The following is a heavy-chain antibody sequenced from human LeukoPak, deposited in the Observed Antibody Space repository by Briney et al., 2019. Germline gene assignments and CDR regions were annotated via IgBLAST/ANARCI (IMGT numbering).Heavy chain of an antibody. D-gene: IGHD2-2*01. CDR3: ARATTEGYCSSTSCYENGMDV. V-gene: IGHV1-69*04. CDR2: IIPILGIA. Sequence: SVKVSCKASGGTFSSYAISWVRQAPGQGLEWMGRIIPILGIANYAQKFQGRVTITADKSTSTAYMELSSLRSEDTAVYYCARATTEGYCSSTSCYENGMDVWGQGTTVTVSS. CDR1: GGTFSSYA. J-gene: IGHJ6*02.